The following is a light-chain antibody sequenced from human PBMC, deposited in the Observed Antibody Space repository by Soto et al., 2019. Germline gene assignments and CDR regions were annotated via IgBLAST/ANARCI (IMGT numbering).Light chain of an antibody. CDR2: STN. J-gene: IGLJ3*02. CDR3: LLYMGSGNWV. Sequence: QTVVTQEPPFSVSPGGTVTLTCGLSSGSVSTSYYPSWYQQTPGQAPRTLISSTNTRSSGVPDRFSGSILGNKAALTITGAQADDESDYYCLLYMGSGNWVFGGGTKVTVL. CDR1: SGSVSTSYY. V-gene: IGLV8-61*01.